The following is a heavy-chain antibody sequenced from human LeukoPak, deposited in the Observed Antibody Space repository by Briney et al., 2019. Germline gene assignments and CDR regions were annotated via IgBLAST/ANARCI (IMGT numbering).Heavy chain of an antibody. Sequence: ASVKVSCKASGYTFTSYYMHWVRQAPGQGLEWMGIINPCGGSTSYAQKFQGRVTMTRDMSTSTVYMELSSLGSEDTAVYYCARGCGGEKCLGYYYYMDVWGKGTTVTVSS. J-gene: IGHJ6*03. CDR1: GYTFTSYY. CDR3: ARGCGGEKCLGYYYYMDV. V-gene: IGHV1-46*01. CDR2: INPCGGST. D-gene: IGHD2-21*01.